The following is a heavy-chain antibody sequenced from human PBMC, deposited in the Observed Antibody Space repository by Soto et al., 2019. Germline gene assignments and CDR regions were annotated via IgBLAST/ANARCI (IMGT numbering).Heavy chain of an antibody. CDR2: IYYSGSN. CDR3: AILSYGVVNRNWLHP. Sequence: PSETLSLTCTVSGGSISSSSYYWGWIRQPPGKGLEWIGSIYYSGSNYYNPSLKSRVTISVDTSKNQFPLKLSSVTAADTAVYYCAILSYGVVNRNWLHPCGRGTIVTVYS. V-gene: IGHV4-39*01. D-gene: IGHD3-3*01. CDR1: GGSISSSSYY. J-gene: IGHJ5*02.